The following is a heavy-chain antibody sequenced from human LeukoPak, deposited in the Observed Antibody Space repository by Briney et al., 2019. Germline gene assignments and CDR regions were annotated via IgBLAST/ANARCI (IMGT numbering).Heavy chain of an antibody. D-gene: IGHD3-10*01. Sequence: ASVKVSSKASGYTFTTYGISWVRQAPGQGLEWMGWISAYNGNTHYAQKVQGRVTMTTDTSTSTAYMELRSLRSDDTAVYYCARVLMVRGVIIYFDSWGQGTLVTVSS. CDR3: ARVLMVRGVIIYFDS. V-gene: IGHV1-18*01. CDR2: ISAYNGNT. J-gene: IGHJ4*02. CDR1: GYTFTTYG.